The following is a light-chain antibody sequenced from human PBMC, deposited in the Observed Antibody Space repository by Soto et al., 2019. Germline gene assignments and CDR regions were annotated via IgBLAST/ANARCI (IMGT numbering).Light chain of an antibody. CDR2: DAS. Sequence: EIVLTQSPATLSLSPGERATLSCRASQSVSSYLAWYQQKPGQAPRLLIYDASNRATGIPDRFSGSGPGTEFTLTISRLEPEDLAVYYCQQYDYLVTFGQGTKVDIK. J-gene: IGKJ1*01. CDR3: QQYDYLVT. CDR1: QSVSSY. V-gene: IGKV3-11*01.